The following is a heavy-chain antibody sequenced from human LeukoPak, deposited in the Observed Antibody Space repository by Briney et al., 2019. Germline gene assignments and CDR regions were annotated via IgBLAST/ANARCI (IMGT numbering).Heavy chain of an antibody. J-gene: IGHJ4*02. V-gene: IGHV4-39*07. CDR3: ARAHYGGNPGYFDY. CDR2: IYYSGST. D-gene: IGHD4-23*01. CDR1: GGSISSSSYY. Sequence: SETLSLTCTVSGGSISSSSYYWGWIRQPPGNGLEWIGSIYYSGSTYYNPSLKSRVTISVDTSKNQFSLKLSSVTAADTAVYYCARAHYGGNPGYFDYWGQGTLVTVSS.